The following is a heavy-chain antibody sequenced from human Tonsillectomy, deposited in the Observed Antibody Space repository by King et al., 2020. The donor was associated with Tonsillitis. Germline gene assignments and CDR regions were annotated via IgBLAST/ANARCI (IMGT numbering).Heavy chain of an antibody. D-gene: IGHD6-19*01. J-gene: IGHJ6*02. CDR1: GFNFRPYG. Sequence: VQLVESGGALVQPGGSLRLSCSGSGFNFRPYGMNWVRQAPGKGLEWLAHISGSGNTTFYAEFMGGRFTISRDNVNNSLFLQMHSLRAGDTAVYFCSRDRRAGWGMDGWGPGTTVTVSS. V-gene: IGHV3-48*01. CDR2: ISGSGNTT. CDR3: SRDRRAGWGMDG.